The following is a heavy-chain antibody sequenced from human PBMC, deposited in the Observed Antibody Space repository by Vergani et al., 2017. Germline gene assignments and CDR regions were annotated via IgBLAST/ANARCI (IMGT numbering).Heavy chain of an antibody. CDR3: ARDPRSTPHAFDI. V-gene: IGHV4-61*02. CDR1: GGSISTGSYY. CDR2: IYTSGTT. J-gene: IGHJ3*02. Sequence: QVQLQESGPGLVKPSQTLSLTCTVSGGSISTGSYYWTWLRQPAGKGLEWIGRIYTSGTTNYNPSLKSRVTISLDPSRNQFSLKLSSVTAADTAVYFCARDPRSTPHAFDIWGQGTRVTVS. D-gene: IGHD5/OR15-5a*01.